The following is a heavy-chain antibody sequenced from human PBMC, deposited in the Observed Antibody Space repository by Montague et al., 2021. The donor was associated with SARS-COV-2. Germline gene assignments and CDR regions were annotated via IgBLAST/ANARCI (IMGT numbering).Heavy chain of an antibody. CDR1: GGSFSGDY. J-gene: IGHJ4*02. Sequence: SETLSLTCAVYGGSFSGDYWSWIRQPPGKGLEWIGGINHSGSTNYNPSLKCRVTISVDTSTNQFSLKLSSVTAADTAVYYCARPRYFDWPPRYYFDYWGQGTLVTVSS. CDR3: ARPRYFDWPPRYYFDY. V-gene: IGHV4-34*01. D-gene: IGHD3-9*01. CDR2: INHSGST.